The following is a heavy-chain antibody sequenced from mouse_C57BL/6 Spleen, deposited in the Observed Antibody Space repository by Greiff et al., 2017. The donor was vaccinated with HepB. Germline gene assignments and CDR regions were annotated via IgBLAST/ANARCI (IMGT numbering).Heavy chain of an antibody. Sequence: VQLQQSGPELVKPGASVKISCKASGYAFSSSWMNWVKQRPGKGLEWIGRIYPGDGDTNYNGKFKGKATLTADKSSSTAYMQLSSLTSEDSAVYFCARERDGQDYFDYWGQGTTRTVSS. CDR3: ARERDGQDYFDY. D-gene: IGHD2-3*01. J-gene: IGHJ2*01. V-gene: IGHV1-82*01. CDR2: IYPGDGDT. CDR1: GYAFSSSW.